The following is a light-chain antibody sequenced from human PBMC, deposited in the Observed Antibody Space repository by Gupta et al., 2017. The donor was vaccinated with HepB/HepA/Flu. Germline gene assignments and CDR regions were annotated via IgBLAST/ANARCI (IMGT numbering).Light chain of an antibody. CDR1: SSDVGGYNY. CDR3: SSYTSSSTYVI. CDR2: DVS. J-gene: IGLJ2*01. Sequence: QSALIQPASVSGSPGQSITISCNGTSSDVGGYNYVSWYQHHPGKAPKLMIYDVSNRPSGVSNRFSGSKSGNTASLTISGLQAEDEADYYCSSYTSSSTYVIFGGGTKLTVL. V-gene: IGLV2-14*03.